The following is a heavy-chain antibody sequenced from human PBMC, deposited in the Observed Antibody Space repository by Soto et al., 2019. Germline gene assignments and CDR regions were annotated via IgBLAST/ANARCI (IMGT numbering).Heavy chain of an antibody. CDR1: GFIFSDYY. V-gene: IGHV3-23*01. J-gene: IGHJ5*02. D-gene: IGHD2-2*01. CDR3: AKDSKPQVPAAMDYNWFDP. CDR2: ISGSGGST. Sequence: PGGSLRLSCVASGFIFSDYYMSWIRQAPGKGLEWVSAISGSGGSTYYADSVKGRFTISRDNSKNTLYLQMNSLRAEDTAVYYCAKDSKPQVPAAMDYNWFDPWGQGTLVTVS.